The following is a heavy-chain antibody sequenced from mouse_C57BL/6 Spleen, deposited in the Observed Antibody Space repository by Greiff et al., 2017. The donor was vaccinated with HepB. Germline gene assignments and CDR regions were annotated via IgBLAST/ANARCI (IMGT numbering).Heavy chain of an antibody. CDR3: ARGLRKGYAMDY. Sequence: VMLVESGPGLVAPSQSLSITCTVSGFSLTSYGVHWVRQPPGKGLEWLVVIWSDGSTTYNSALKSRLSISKDNSKSQVFLKMNSLQTDDTARYYCARGLRKGYAMDYWGQGTSVTVSS. J-gene: IGHJ4*01. V-gene: IGHV2-6*03. CDR2: IWSDGST. CDR1: GFSLTSYG. D-gene: IGHD3-1*01.